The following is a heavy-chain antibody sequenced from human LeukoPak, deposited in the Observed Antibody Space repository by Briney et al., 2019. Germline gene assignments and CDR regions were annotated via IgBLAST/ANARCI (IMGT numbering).Heavy chain of an antibody. CDR3: ARVGLHLHTSRIAAAVAQGYFDY. J-gene: IGHJ4*02. CDR2: IYYSGST. CDR1: GGSISSSSYY. V-gene: IGHV4-39*07. D-gene: IGHD6-13*01. Sequence: SETLSLTCTVSGGSISSSSYYWGWIRQPPGKGLEWIGSIYYSGSTYYNPSLKSRVTISVDTSKNQFSLKLSSVTAADTAVYYCARVGLHLHTSRIAAAVAQGYFDYWGQGTLVTVSS.